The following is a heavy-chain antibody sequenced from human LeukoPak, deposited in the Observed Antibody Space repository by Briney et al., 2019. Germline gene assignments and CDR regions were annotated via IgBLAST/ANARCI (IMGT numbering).Heavy chain of an antibody. CDR1: GFTFSSYW. V-gene: IGHV3-74*01. CDR3: ARWWVYERGAFDT. CDR2: INSDGSST. J-gene: IGHJ3*02. D-gene: IGHD2-15*01. Sequence: PGGSLRLSCAASGFTFSSYWMHWVRQAPGKGLVWVSRINSDGSSTSYADSVKGRFTISRDNAKNTLYLQMNSLRAEDTAVYYCARWWVYERGAFDTWGQGTMVTVSS.